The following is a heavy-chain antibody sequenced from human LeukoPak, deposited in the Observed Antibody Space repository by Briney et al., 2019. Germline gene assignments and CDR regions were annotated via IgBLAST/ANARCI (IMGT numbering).Heavy chain of an antibody. V-gene: IGHV3-53*01. CDR1: GFSVSNNY. CDR3: ARDGGRSGCAH. J-gene: IGHJ4*02. Sequence: GGSLRLSCEVSGFSVSNNYMSWVRQAPGKGLEWVSVMSDDGSTHYADSVKGRFIVSRDNSKNTFYLQMNSVRVEDTAVYCCARDGGRSGCAHWGQGAVATVSS. CDR2: MSDDGST. D-gene: IGHD3-3*01.